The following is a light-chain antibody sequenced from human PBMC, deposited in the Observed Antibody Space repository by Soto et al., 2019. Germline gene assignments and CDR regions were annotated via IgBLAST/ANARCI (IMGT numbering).Light chain of an antibody. Sequence: EIVLTQSPATLSLSPGERATLSCRASQSVSSYLAWYQQKPGQAPRLLIYDASNRATGIPARFSGSVSGTDFTLTISSLEPEDFAVYYCQQHSNWPPTFGQGTKLEIK. J-gene: IGKJ2*01. CDR2: DAS. CDR3: QQHSNWPPT. CDR1: QSVSSY. V-gene: IGKV3-11*01.